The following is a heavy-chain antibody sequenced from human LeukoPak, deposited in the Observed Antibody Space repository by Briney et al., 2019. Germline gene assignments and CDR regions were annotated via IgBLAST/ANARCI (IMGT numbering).Heavy chain of an antibody. CDR1: GGTFSSYA. Sequence: SVKVSCKASGGTFSSYAIGWVRQAPGQGLEWMGGIIPIFGTANYAQKFQGRVTITADESTSTAYMELSSLRSEDTAVYYCARDRELGGPAAVYYYYYYMDVWGKGTTVTVSS. CDR2: IIPIFGTA. D-gene: IGHD2-2*01. J-gene: IGHJ6*03. CDR3: ARDRELGGPAAVYYYYYYMDV. V-gene: IGHV1-69*13.